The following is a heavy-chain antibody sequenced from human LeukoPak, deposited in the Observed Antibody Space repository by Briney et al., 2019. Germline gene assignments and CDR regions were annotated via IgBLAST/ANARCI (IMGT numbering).Heavy chain of an antibody. CDR1: GFTFRSYT. D-gene: IGHD1-26*01. V-gene: IGHV3-21*01. J-gene: IGHJ6*03. CDR2: ISGSNTYI. CDR3: ASMGVPRSPFYFYYYMAV. Sequence: GGSLRLSCAVSGFTFRSYTMNWVRQAPGKGLEWVSSISGSNTYIEYADSVKGRFTISRDNAHNSLYLQMNSLKAEDTAVYYCASMGVPRSPFYFYYYMAVWGKGTTVTVS.